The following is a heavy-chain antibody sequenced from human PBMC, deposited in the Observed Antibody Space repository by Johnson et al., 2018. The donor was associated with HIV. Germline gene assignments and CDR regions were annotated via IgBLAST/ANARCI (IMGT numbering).Heavy chain of an antibody. CDR1: GFTFSNAW. V-gene: IGHV3-15*01. J-gene: IGHJ3*02. CDR2: VKSKTDGGTI. Sequence: VQLVESGGGSVKSGGSLRVSCAASGFTFSNAWMSWVRQAPGKGLEWVGRVKSKTDGGTIDYAAAVKGRFIISRDDSKNTLYLQMNGLKTEDTSVYYSTTMSALWFGDLHVFWDGLDIWGQGTMVTVSS. CDR3: TTMSALWFGDLHVFWDGLDI. D-gene: IGHD3-10*01.